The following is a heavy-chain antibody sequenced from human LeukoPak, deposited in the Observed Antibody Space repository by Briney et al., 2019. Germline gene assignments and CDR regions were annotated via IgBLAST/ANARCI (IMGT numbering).Heavy chain of an antibody. Sequence: ASVKVSCKASGYTFTSYGITWVRQAPGQGLEWMGWISGYNANANYAENLQGRVTMTTDTSTSTVYMELRSLRSDDTAVYYCARDFIQYYDFWSGYYSGTIYFDYWGQGTPVTVSS. V-gene: IGHV1-18*01. CDR3: ARDFIQYYDFWSGYYSGTIYFDY. J-gene: IGHJ4*02. CDR1: GYTFTSYG. D-gene: IGHD3-3*01. CDR2: ISGYNANA.